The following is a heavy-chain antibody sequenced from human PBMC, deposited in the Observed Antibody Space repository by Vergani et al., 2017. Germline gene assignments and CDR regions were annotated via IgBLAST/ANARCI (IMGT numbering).Heavy chain of an antibody. V-gene: IGHV3-7*01. CDR1: GFTFSSYW. CDR3: ARGGYSGYDLGYALDY. D-gene: IGHD5-12*01. J-gene: IGHJ4*02. Sequence: EVQLVESGGGLVQPGGSLRLSCAASGFTFSSYWMSWVRQAPGKGLEWVANIKQDGSEKYYVDSVKGRFTISRDNAKNSLYLQMNSLRAEDTAVYYCARGGYSGYDLGYALDYWGQGTLVTVSS. CDR2: IKQDGSEK.